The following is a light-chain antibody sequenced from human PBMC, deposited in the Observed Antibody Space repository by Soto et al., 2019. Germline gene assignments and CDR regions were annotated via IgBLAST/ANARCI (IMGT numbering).Light chain of an antibody. Sequence: QSVLTQPASVSGSPGQSITISCVGTSSDIGDYNYVSWYQQHPGKVPKVIIYDVSNRPSGVSYRFSGTKSGNTASLTVSGLQAEDEADYCCSYTRGGTLIFGTGTKVTVL. CDR2: DVS. J-gene: IGLJ1*01. CDR3: CSYTRGGTLI. V-gene: IGLV2-14*01. CDR1: SSDIGDYNY.